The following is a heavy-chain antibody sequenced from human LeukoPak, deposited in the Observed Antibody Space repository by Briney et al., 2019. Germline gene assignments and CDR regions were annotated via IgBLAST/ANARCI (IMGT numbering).Heavy chain of an antibody. J-gene: IGHJ6*02. CDR2: FDPEDGET. Sequence: ASVKVSCKASGYTFTSYYMHWVRQAPGKGLEWMGGFDPEDGETIYAQKFQGRVTMTEDTSTDTAYMELSSLRSEDTAVYYCARGSDSILPWPAIPWGQGTTVTVSS. CDR3: ARGSDSILPWPAIP. CDR1: GYTFTSYY. D-gene: IGHD3-3*02. V-gene: IGHV1-24*01.